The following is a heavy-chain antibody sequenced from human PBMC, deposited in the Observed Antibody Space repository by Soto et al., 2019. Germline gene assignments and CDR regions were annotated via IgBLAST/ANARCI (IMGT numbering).Heavy chain of an antibody. J-gene: IGHJ6*02. CDR1: GYTFTSYA. CDR2: INAGNGNT. Sequence: ASVKVSCKASGYTFTSYAMHWVRQAPGQRLECMGWINAGNGNTKYSQKFQGRVTITRDTSASTAYMELSSLRSEDTAVYYCARAARYDFWSGYYYYYGMDVWGQGTTVTVSS. V-gene: IGHV1-3*01. CDR3: ARAARYDFWSGYYYYYGMDV. D-gene: IGHD3-3*01.